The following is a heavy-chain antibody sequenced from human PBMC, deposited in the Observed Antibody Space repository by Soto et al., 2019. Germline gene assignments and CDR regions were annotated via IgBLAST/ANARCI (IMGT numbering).Heavy chain of an antibody. D-gene: IGHD5-12*01. CDR2: ISAENGKR. CDR1: GYPFTSYG. CDR3: ARGRIVASIHDSFEI. Sequence: QGQLLQSGDEVKTPGASVRVSCTASGYPFTSYGISWVRQAPGQGLEWVAWISAENGKRDTAQKFQGRVTMTLDTSTDTAHMELGDLTSADTAVYYCARGRIVASIHDSFEIWGQGTKVTVSS. J-gene: IGHJ3*02. V-gene: IGHV1-18*01.